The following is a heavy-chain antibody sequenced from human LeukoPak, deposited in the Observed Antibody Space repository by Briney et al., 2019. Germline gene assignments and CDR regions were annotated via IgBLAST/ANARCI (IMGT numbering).Heavy chain of an antibody. J-gene: IGHJ3*02. CDR1: GGSISSGGYY. Sequence: PSETLSLTCTVSGGSISSGGYYWSWIRQHPGKGLEWIGYIYYSGSTYYNPSLKSRVTISVDTSKNQFSLKLSSVTAADTAVYYCARGPLAPGAFDIWGQGTMVTVSP. CDR2: IYYSGST. V-gene: IGHV4-31*03. CDR3: ARGPLAPGAFDI.